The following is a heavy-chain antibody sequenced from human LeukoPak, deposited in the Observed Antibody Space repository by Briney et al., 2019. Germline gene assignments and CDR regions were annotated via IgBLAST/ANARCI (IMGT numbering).Heavy chain of an antibody. J-gene: IGHJ4*02. CDR3: AKDLYDSSGSRYDY. V-gene: IGHV3-23*01. D-gene: IGHD3-22*01. CDR1: GFTFSNYA. Sequence: GALRLSCAASGFTFSNYAVSWVRQAPGKGLEWVSAMSAGGSSTWYADSVKGRLTISRDNSKNTLFLQMNSLRAEDTAVYYCAKDLYDSSGSRYDYWGQGTLVTVSS. CDR2: MSAGGSST.